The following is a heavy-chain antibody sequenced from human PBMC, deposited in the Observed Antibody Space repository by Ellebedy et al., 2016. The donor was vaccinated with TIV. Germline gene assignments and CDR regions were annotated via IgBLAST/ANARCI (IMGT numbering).Heavy chain of an antibody. D-gene: IGHD6-13*01. CDR3: ARDWGCGPGAAGLDY. Sequence: ASVTVSCKASGYKFTNFGISWVRQAPGEGLEWMGWISTDRSNTKYAQKFRDRVTMTTDKSTDTAYMELRSLRSDDTAIYYCARDWGCGPGAAGLDYWGQGTLVTVSS. CDR2: ISTDRSNT. V-gene: IGHV1-18*01. CDR1: GYKFTNFG. J-gene: IGHJ4*02.